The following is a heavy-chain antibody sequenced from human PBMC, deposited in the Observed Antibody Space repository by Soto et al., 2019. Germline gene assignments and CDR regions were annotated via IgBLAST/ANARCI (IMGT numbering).Heavy chain of an antibody. V-gene: IGHV3-23*01. CDR3: AKDRGPYSGYEYYYYGMDV. CDR2: ISGSGGST. Sequence: GGSLRLSCAASGFTFSSYAMSWVRQAPGKGLEWVSAISGSGGSTYYADSVKGRFTISRDNSKNTLYLQMKSLRAEDTAVYYCAKDRGPYSGYEYYYYGMDVWGQGTTVTVSS. J-gene: IGHJ6*02. CDR1: GFTFSSYA. D-gene: IGHD5-12*01.